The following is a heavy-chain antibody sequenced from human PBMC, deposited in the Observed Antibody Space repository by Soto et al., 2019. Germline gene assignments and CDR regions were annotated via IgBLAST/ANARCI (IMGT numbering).Heavy chain of an antibody. D-gene: IGHD6-13*01. Sequence: QITLKESGPTLVKPTQTLTLTCTFSGFSLSASGVGVCWIRQPPGKALEWLALIYWDDDKRYSPSLKRRLTITKENSKKQVVLTMTNMDPAAPATYYCAHRRIAMTQNWFDPWGQGTLVTVSS. J-gene: IGHJ5*02. CDR2: IYWDDDK. CDR1: GFSLSASGVG. V-gene: IGHV2-5*02. CDR3: AHRRIAMTQNWFDP.